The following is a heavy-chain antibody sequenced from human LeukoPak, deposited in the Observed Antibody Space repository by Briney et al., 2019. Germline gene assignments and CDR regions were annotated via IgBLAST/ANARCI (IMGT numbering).Heavy chain of an antibody. Sequence: GGSLRLSCAVSGIIVRYNFISWVRQAPGKGLEWVSIIYSDHNGGSTYYADSVKGRFIISRDNSKNTLYLQMNGLRAEDTAIYFCARARRDGDNFSGHEPWGQGTLVVVSS. J-gene: IGHJ5*02. CDR3: ARARRDGDNFSGHEP. CDR1: GIIVRYNF. D-gene: IGHD5-24*01. V-gene: IGHV3-53*01. CDR2: IYSDHNGGST.